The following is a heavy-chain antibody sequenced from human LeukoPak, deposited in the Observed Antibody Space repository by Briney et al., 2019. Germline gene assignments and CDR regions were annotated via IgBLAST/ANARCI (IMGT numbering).Heavy chain of an antibody. CDR3: ATSNGHLDN. CDR2: IYHSGST. V-gene: IGHV4-30-2*01. CDR1: GGSISSGGYY. D-gene: IGHD2-8*01. Sequence: SETLSLTCTVSGGSISSGGYYWSWIRQPPGKGLEWIGYIYHSGSTYYNPSLKSRVTISVDRSKNQFSLKLSSVTAADTAVYYCATSNGHLDNWGQGTLVTVSS. J-gene: IGHJ4*02.